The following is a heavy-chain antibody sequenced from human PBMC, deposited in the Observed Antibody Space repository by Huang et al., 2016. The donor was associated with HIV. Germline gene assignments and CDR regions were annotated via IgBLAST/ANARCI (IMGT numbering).Heavy chain of an antibody. CDR3: VRDSSSGLQLRY. V-gene: IGHV3-48*01. CDR1: GYTFSTYS. Sequence: EVQLVESGGGLAQPGGSLRLSCVASGYTFSTYSMNWVRQAPGKGLECVSYISNTSGATSYEESVKGRFTVSRDNVKNSLYLQMNRLRVEDTAMYYCVRDSSSGLQLRYWGQGALVIVS. D-gene: IGHD3-22*01. CDR2: ISNTSGAT. J-gene: IGHJ4*02.